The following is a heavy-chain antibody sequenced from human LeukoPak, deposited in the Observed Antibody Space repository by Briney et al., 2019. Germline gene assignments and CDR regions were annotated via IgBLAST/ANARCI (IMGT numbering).Heavy chain of an antibody. J-gene: IGHJ4*02. V-gene: IGHV4-59*01. Sequence: PSGTLSLTCTVSGGSISSSYWSCIRQPPGKGLEWIAYIYYSGSTNYNPSLKSRATISIDTSKNQFSLNLTSVTAADTAVYYCGSRDPNGRNYFDYWGQGTLVTVSS. CDR1: GGSISSSY. CDR2: IYYSGST. D-gene: IGHD2-8*01. CDR3: GSRDPNGRNYFDY.